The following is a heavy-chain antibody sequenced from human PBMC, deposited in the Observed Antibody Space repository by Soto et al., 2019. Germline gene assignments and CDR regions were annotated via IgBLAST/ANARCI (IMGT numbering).Heavy chain of an antibody. CDR2: ISSSGSTI. CDR3: ARRYCSGGSCYSRYYGMDV. J-gene: IGHJ6*01. D-gene: IGHD2-15*01. V-gene: IGHV3-11*01. CDR1: GFTFSDYY. Sequence: GGSLRLSCAASGFTFSDYYMSWIRQAPGKGLEWVSYISSSGSTIYYADSVKGRFTISRDNAKNSLYLQMNSLRAEDTAVYYCARRYCSGGSCYSRYYGMDVWGQGTTVTVSS.